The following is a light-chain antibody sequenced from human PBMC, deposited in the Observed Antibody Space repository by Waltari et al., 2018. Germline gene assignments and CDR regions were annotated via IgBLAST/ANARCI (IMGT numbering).Light chain of an antibody. V-gene: IGKV1-39*01. CDR3: QQSFSS. J-gene: IGKJ4*01. CDR2: TAS. Sequence: DIQMTQSPSFLSASIGDRVTITCRASRNIVNSVNWYQQKPGKAHKLLIYTASTLQGGVPSRVSGSGSGTDFTLTITNLQLEDCATYYCQQSFSSFGGVTKVEIK. CDR1: RNIVNS.